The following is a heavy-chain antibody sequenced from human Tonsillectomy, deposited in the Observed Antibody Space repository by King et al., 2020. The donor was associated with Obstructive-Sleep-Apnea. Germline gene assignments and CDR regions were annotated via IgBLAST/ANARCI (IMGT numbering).Heavy chain of an antibody. D-gene: IGHD5-24*01. J-gene: IGHJ2*01. CDR2: IRSSSGTI. CDR3: GRGSLGRDGYNTYWYFDL. V-gene: IGHV3-48*04. CDR1: GFTFSYYS. Sequence: EVQLVESGGGLVQRGGSLRLSCAASGFTFSYYSMNWVRQAPGKGLEWVSYIRSSSGTIYYADSVKGRFTISRDNAKKSLYLQMNGRGAEETAVYYCGRGSLGRDGYNTYWYFDLWGRGTLVTVSS.